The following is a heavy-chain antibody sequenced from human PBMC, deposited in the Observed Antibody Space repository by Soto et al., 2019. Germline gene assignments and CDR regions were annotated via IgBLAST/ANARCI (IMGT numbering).Heavy chain of an antibody. CDR1: GFTFSTFA. CDR3: AKYVQWLVGRGALDI. J-gene: IGHJ3*02. V-gene: IGHV3-23*01. CDR2: ISGSGGST. Sequence: GGSLRLSCAASGFTFSTFAMSWVRQAPGKGREWASAISGSGGSTYSADSVKGRFTISRDNSKNTLYLQMNSLRAEDAAVYYCAKYVQWLVGRGALDIWGQGTMVAFS. D-gene: IGHD6-19*01.